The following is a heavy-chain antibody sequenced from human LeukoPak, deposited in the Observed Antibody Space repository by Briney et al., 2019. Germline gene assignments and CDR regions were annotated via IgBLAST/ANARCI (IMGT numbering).Heavy chain of an antibody. Sequence: GGSLRLSCAASGFTFSNYAMTWVRQAPGKGLEWVSVIYSGGSTYYADFVKGRFTISRDNSKNTLYLQMNSLRAEDTAVYYCARASKGWGYYWYFDLWGRGTLVTVSS. CDR3: ARASKGWGYYWYFDL. D-gene: IGHD7-27*01. CDR1: GFTFSNYA. V-gene: IGHV3-53*01. J-gene: IGHJ2*01. CDR2: IYSGGST.